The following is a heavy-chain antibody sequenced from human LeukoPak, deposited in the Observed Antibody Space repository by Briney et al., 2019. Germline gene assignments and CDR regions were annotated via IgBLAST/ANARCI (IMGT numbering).Heavy chain of an antibody. CDR3: ARDQCSGGSCYDDAFDI. CDR1: GGSFSGYY. D-gene: IGHD2-15*01. Sequence: SETLSLTCAVYGGSFSGYYWSWIRQPPGKGLEWIGEINHSGSTNYNPSLKSRVTISVDTSKNQFSLKLSSVTAADTAVYYCARDQCSGGSCYDDAFDIWGQGTMVTVSS. V-gene: IGHV4-34*01. J-gene: IGHJ3*02. CDR2: INHSGST.